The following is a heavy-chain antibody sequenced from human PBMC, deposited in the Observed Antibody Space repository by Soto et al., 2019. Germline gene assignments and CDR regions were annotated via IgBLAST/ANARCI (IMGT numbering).Heavy chain of an antibody. D-gene: IGHD6-13*01. CDR1: GYTFTSYC. Sequence: QVQLVQSGAEVKKPGASVRVSCKASGYTFTSYCIHWVRQAPGQGLEVMGIINPDDGTTTYAQKFQGRVTMTRETSTNTLYMELSSLRFEDTAVYYCARDTSSWYRVDYWGQGTLVTVSS. CDR2: INPDDGTT. J-gene: IGHJ4*02. V-gene: IGHV1-46*01. CDR3: ARDTSSWYRVDY.